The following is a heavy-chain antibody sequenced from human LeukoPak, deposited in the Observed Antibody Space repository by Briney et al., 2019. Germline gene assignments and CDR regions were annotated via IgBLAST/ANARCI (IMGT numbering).Heavy chain of an antibody. D-gene: IGHD4-23*01. CDR2: ISGSGGST. Sequence: GGSLRLSCAASGFTFSSYAIGWVRQAPGKGLGWVSAISGSGGSTYYADSVKGRFTISGDNSKNTLYLQMNSLRAEDTAVYYCAKDHQYGGNSDYWGQGTLVTVSS. V-gene: IGHV3-23*01. CDR1: GFTFSSYA. CDR3: AKDHQYGGNSDY. J-gene: IGHJ4*02.